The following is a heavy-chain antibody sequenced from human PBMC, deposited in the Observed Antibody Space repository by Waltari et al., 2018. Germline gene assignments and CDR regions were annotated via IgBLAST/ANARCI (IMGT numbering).Heavy chain of an antibody. CDR2: IYTSGST. CDR3: ARGSIAAAGTLGWFDP. V-gene: IGHV4-4*07. Sequence: QVQLQESGPGLVKPSETLSLTCTVSGGSISSYYWSWIRQPAGKGLEWIGRIYTSGSTNYNPALKSRVTMSVDTSKNQFSLKLSSVTAADTAVYYCARGSIAAAGTLGWFDPWGQGTLVTVSS. J-gene: IGHJ5*02. CDR1: GGSISSYY. D-gene: IGHD6-13*01.